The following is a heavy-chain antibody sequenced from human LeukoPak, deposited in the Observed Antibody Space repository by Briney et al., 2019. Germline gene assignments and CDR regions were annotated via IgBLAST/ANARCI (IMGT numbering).Heavy chain of an antibody. D-gene: IGHD7-27*01. Sequence: GGSLRLSCAASGFTFSTYGMHWVRQAPGKGLEWVANIKQDGSEMYYVDSVKGRFTISRDNAENSLYLQMNSLRADDTAVYYCGRTGDLSDYWGQGTLVTVSS. V-gene: IGHV3-7*01. CDR1: GFTFSTYG. CDR3: GRTGDLSDY. J-gene: IGHJ4*02. CDR2: IKQDGSEM.